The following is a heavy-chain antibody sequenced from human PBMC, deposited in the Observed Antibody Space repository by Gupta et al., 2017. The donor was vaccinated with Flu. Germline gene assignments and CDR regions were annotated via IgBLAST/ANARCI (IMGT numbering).Heavy chain of an antibody. CDR2: IYYSGST. J-gene: IGHJ4*02. CDR3: ARGGYYDSGSYVYFDN. Sequence: QVQLQESGPGLVKPSETLPLTCTVSGGSINNYYWSWIRQPPGKGLECIGYIYYSGSTNYNPSLKNRVTISIDTSMQQFSLKLTSVTAADTAVYYCARGGYYDSGSYVYFDNWGQGTLVTVSS. D-gene: IGHD3-10*01. V-gene: IGHV4-59*01. CDR1: GGSINNYY.